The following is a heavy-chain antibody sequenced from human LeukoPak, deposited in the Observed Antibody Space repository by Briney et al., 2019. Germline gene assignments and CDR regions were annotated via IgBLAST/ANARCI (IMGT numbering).Heavy chain of an antibody. D-gene: IGHD3-16*02. J-gene: IGHJ4*02. CDR1: GFTFSNAW. Sequence: PGGSLRLSCAASGFTFSNAWMSWVRQAPGKGLEWVGRIKSKTDGGTTDCAAPVKGRFTISRDDSKNTLYLQMNSLKTEDTAVYYCTTDLNYDYVWGSYRPTGFFDYWGQGTLVTVSS. CDR3: TTDLNYDYVWGSYRPTGFFDY. CDR2: IKSKTDGGTT. V-gene: IGHV3-15*01.